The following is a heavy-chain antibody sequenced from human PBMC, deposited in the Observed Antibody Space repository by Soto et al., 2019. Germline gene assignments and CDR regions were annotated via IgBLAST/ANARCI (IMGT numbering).Heavy chain of an antibody. Sequence: QVPLVQSGAEVKKPGASVKVSCKASGYTFTSYAIHWVRQAPGQRLEWMGWINAGNGNTKCSQKFQGRVTITRDTSASTAYMELSSLRSEDTAVYYCARSPGYSYGDYWGQGTLVTVSS. V-gene: IGHV1-3*01. CDR3: ARSPGYSYGDY. CDR1: GYTFTSYA. CDR2: INAGNGNT. D-gene: IGHD5-18*01. J-gene: IGHJ4*02.